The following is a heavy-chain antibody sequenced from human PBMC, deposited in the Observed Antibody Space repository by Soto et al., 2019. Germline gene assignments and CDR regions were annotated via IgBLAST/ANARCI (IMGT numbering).Heavy chain of an antibody. CDR3: ARGNTAMVMFDY. Sequence: QVQLQESGPGLVKPSQTLSLTCTVSGGSISSGGYYWSWIRQHPGKGLEWIGYIYYSGSTYYNPSLKLRITIPGDTSKNQFSLKLSSVTAADTAVYYCARGNTAMVMFDYWGQGTLVTVSS. CDR1: GGSISSGGYY. CDR2: IYYSGST. V-gene: IGHV4-31*03. J-gene: IGHJ4*02. D-gene: IGHD5-18*01.